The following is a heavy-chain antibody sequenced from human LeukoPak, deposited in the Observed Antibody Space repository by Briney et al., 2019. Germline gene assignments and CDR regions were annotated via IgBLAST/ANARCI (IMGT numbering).Heavy chain of an antibody. D-gene: IGHD4-17*01. Sequence: GASVKVSCKASGYTFTSYDINWVRQATGQGLEWMGWMNPNSGNTGYAQKFQGRVTITRNTSISTAYMELSSLRSEDTAVYYCARGFAYGDYLGYWGQGTLVTVSS. CDR3: ARGFAYGDYLGY. J-gene: IGHJ4*02. CDR1: GYTFTSYD. V-gene: IGHV1-8*03. CDR2: MNPNSGNT.